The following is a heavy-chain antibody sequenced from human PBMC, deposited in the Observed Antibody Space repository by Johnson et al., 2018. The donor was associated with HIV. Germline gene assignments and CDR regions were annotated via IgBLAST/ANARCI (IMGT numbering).Heavy chain of an antibody. J-gene: IGHJ3*02. CDR1: GFSFDDYG. D-gene: IGHD3-22*01. CDR3: ARDRARYYDSSGYYYDAFDI. V-gene: IGHV3-20*04. CDR2: INWNGGST. Sequence: MQLVESGGGVVRPGGSLRLSCAASGFSFDDYGMSWVRQAPGKGLAWVSGINWNGGSTGYADSVKGRFTISRDNAKNSLYLQMNSLRAEDTALYYCARDRARYYDSSGYYYDAFDIWGQGTMVTVSS.